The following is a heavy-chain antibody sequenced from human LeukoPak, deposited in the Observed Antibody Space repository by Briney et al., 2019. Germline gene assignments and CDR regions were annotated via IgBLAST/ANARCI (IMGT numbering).Heavy chain of an antibody. CDR3: ARSTLWAFDI. V-gene: IGHV3-7*01. CDR2: IKQDGSEK. Sequence: PGGSLRLSCAASGFTFSSNWMSWVRQAPGKGLEWVANIKQDGSEKYYVDSVKGRFTISRDNAKNSLYLQMNSLRAEDTAVYYCARSTLWAFDIWGQGTMVTVSS. CDR1: GFTFSSNW. D-gene: IGHD3-16*01. J-gene: IGHJ3*02.